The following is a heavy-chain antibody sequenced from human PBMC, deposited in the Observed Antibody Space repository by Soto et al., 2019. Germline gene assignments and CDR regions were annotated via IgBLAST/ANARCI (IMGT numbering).Heavy chain of an antibody. D-gene: IGHD2-15*01. CDR3: TTGSVEGV. J-gene: IGHJ6*02. V-gene: IGHV3-15*07. CDR1: GFTFYNSW. Sequence: EVQLVDSGGGLVKPGGSLRLSCAASGFTFYNSWMNLVRQAPGKGLEWVGRIKRNSEGGRTDYAAPVKGRFTISRADSENMLYLQMNSLKTEDTAVYYCTTGSVEGVWGQGTTVSVSS. CDR2: IKRNSEGGRT.